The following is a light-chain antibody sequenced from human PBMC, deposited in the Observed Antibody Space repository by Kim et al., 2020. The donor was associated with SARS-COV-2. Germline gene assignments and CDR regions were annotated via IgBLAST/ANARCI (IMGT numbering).Light chain of an antibody. Sequence: SYELTQPPSVSVSPGQTASITCSGDKLGDKYAYWYQQKPGQSPVVVIYQDNKRPSGIPERFSGSNSGNTATLTISGTQAMDEADYYCQAWDSSTYVVFGGGTKLTVL. CDR1: KLGDKY. J-gene: IGLJ2*01. CDR2: QDN. CDR3: QAWDSSTYVV. V-gene: IGLV3-1*01.